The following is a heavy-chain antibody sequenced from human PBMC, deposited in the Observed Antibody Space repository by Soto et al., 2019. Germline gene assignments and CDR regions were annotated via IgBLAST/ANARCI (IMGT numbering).Heavy chain of an antibody. D-gene: IGHD5-18*01. J-gene: IGHJ4*02. CDR3: AKGHRGDIYGLAYGY. CDR1: GFTFSSFG. V-gene: IGHV3-30*18. CDR2: ISYDGSNK. Sequence: QVQLVESGGGVVQPGRSLRLSCAASGFTFSSFGMHWVRQAPGTGLEWVAVISYDGSNKYYAESVKGRFTISRDNSKDTLFLQMNSLRAEETAVYYCAKGHRGDIYGLAYGYWGQGTLVTVSS.